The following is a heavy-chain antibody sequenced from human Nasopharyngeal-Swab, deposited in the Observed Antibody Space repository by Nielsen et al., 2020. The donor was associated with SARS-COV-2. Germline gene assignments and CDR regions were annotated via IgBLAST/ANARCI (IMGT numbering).Heavy chain of an antibody. V-gene: IGHV1-18*01. CDR3: ARAGYSYGSTHYYYGMDV. CDR1: GYTFTSYG. Sequence: ASVKVSCKASGYTFTSYGISWVRQAPGQGLEWMGWISAYNGNTNYAQKLQGRVTMTTDTSTSTAYMELRSLRSDDTAVYYCARAGYSYGSTHYYYGMDVWGQGTTVTVSS. CDR2: ISAYNGNT. J-gene: IGHJ6*02. D-gene: IGHD5-18*01.